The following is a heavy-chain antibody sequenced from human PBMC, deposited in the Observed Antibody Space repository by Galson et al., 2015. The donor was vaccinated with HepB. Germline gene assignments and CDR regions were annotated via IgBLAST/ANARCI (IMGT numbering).Heavy chain of an antibody. J-gene: IGHJ2*01. V-gene: IGHV3-30*04. Sequence: SLRLSCAGSGFTFNIYPMHWVRQPPGKGLEWVSAISYNGRYTNYADSGKGRFTIFRDNSKNTVYLQMNSLRPEDTAVYFCARARGQGAGDYENWYFDLWGRGTLVTVSS. CDR2: ISYNGRYT. CDR1: GFTFNIYP. CDR3: ARARGQGAGDYENWYFDL. D-gene: IGHD4-17*01.